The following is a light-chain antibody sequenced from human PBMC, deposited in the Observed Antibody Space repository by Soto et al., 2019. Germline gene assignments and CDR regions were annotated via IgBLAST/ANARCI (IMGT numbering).Light chain of an antibody. CDR2: LGS. CDR1: QSLLHSNGNNY. V-gene: IGKV2-28*01. CDR3: MQARQTPFT. J-gene: IGKJ2*01. Sequence: DIVMTQSPLSLPVTPGEPASISCRSSQSLLHSNGNNYLDWYLQKPGQSPQLQIYLGSTRASGVPDRFSGSGSDAHFTLKITRGEGEDVGIYYCMQARQTPFTFGQGTKLEVK.